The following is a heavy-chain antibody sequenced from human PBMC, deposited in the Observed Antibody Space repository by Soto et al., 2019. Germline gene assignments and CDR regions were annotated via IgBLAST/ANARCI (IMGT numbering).Heavy chain of an antibody. J-gene: IGHJ6*02. D-gene: IGHD5-12*01. CDR1: GFTFSSYS. CDR3: ARDRRDGYNGDYYGMDV. V-gene: IGHV3-48*02. CDR2: ISSSSSTI. Sequence: PGGSLRLSCAASGFTFSSYSMNWVRQAPGKGLEWVSYISSSSSTIYYADSVKGRFTISRDNAKNSLYLQMNSLRDEDTAVYYCARDRRDGYNGDYYGMDVWGQGTTVTVSS.